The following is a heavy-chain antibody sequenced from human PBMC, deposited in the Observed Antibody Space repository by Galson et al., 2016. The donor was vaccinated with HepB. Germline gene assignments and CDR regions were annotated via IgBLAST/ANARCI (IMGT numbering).Heavy chain of an antibody. CDR2: ISYDGSNQ. J-gene: IGHJ4*02. D-gene: IGHD3-22*01. CDR3: AKSYYEPREMPDY. CDR1: GFTFSKYA. Sequence: LRLSCAASGFTFSKYAMHWVRQTPSKGLEWVAIISYDGSNQYYADSVKGRFTISRDNSQNALYLQMNSLRAEDTALYYCAKSYYEPREMPDYWGQGTLVTVSS. V-gene: IGHV3-30*18.